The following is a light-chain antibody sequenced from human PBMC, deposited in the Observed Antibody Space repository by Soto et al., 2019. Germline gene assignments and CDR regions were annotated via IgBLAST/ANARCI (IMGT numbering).Light chain of an antibody. CDR2: DVN. CDR3: CSYAGSYTLAV. Sequence: QSALTQPRSVSGSPGQSVTISCTGTSCDVGSYNYVSWYQQYPGEAPKLMIYDVNKRPSGVPDRFSGSKSGNTASLTISGLQAEDEADYYCCSYAGSYTLAVFGGGTQLTVL. J-gene: IGLJ7*01. CDR1: SCDVGSYNY. V-gene: IGLV2-11*01.